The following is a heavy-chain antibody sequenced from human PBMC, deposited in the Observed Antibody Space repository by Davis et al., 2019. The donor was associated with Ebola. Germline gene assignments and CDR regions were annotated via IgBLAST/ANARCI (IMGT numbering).Heavy chain of an antibody. V-gene: IGHV4-59*01. D-gene: IGHD3-16*02. J-gene: IGHJ4*02. CDR1: GGSISSYY. CDR2: IYYSGST. CDR3: ARQWRSYRESDY. Sequence: SETLSLTCTVSGGSISSYYWSWIRQPPGKGLEWIGYIYYSGSTNYNPSLKSRVTISVDTSKNQFSLKLSSVTAADTAVYYCARQWRSYRESDYWGQGTLVTVSS.